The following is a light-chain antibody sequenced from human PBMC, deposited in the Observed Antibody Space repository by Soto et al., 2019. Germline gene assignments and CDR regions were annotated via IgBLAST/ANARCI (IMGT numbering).Light chain of an antibody. CDR2: DVS. Sequence: QSALTQPASVSGSPGQSITISCTGTSSDVGGYNYVSWYQQYPGKAPKLTIYDVSKRPSGVSNRFSGSKSGNTASLTISGLQAEDEADYYCSSYTSSSTSVVFGGGTKLTVL. J-gene: IGLJ2*01. V-gene: IGLV2-14*01. CDR1: SSDVGGYNY. CDR3: SSYTSSSTSVV.